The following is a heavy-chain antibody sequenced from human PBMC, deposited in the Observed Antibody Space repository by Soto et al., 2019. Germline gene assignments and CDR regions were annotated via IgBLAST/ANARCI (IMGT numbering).Heavy chain of an antibody. V-gene: IGHV1-18*01. J-gene: IGHJ6*04. CDR1: GYTFTSYG. CDR3: ARRGGTVFVAVGYYGMDV. Sequence: QVQLVQSGAEVKKPGASVKVSCKASGYTFTSYGISWVRQAPGQGLEWMGWISAYNGNTNYAQKLQGRVTMTTDTTTSTAYVELRSLRSDDTAVYSCARRGGTVFVAVGYYGMDVWGKGTTVTVSS. CDR2: ISAYNGNT. D-gene: IGHD4-17*01.